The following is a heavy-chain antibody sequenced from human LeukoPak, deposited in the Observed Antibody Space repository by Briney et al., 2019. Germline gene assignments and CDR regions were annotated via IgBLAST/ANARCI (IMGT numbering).Heavy chain of an antibody. CDR1: GGTFSSYA. Sequence: SVTVSCTASGGTFSSYAISWVRQAPGQGLEWMGGIIPIFGTANYAQKFQGRVTITADESTSTAYMELSSLRSEDTAVYYCARPAGDGYNQLLDYWGQGTLVTVSS. CDR3: ARPAGDGYNQLLDY. D-gene: IGHD5-24*01. J-gene: IGHJ4*02. V-gene: IGHV1-69*13. CDR2: IIPIFGTA.